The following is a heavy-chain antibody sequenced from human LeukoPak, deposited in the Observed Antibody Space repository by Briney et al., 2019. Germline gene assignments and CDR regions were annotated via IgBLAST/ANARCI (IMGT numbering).Heavy chain of an antibody. V-gene: IGHV4-34*01. CDR1: GGSFSGYY. Sequence: SETLSLTCAVYGGSFSGYYWSWIRQPPGKGLEWIGEINHSGSTNYNPSLKSRVTISVDTSKNQFSLKMSSVTAADTAVYYCARDGRGLDYWGQRTLVTVSS. J-gene: IGHJ4*02. CDR2: INHSGST. D-gene: IGHD3-10*01. CDR3: ARDGRGLDY.